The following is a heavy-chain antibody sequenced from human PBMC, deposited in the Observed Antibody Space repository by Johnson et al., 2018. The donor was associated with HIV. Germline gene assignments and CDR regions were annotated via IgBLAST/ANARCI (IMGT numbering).Heavy chain of an antibody. V-gene: IGHV3-30*03. J-gene: IGHJ3*02. CDR1: GFTFSSYG. D-gene: IGHD6-19*01. Sequence: QVQLIESGGGVVQPGRSLRLSCAASGFTFSSYGMHWVRQAPGKGLEWVAVISYDGTNKYYVDSLTGRFTIYRDNAKKSLYLQMNSLRAEDTAVYYCARERGYSSVLWKLSEDAFDIWGQGTMVIVSP. CDR3: ARERGYSSVLWKLSEDAFDI. CDR2: ISYDGTNK.